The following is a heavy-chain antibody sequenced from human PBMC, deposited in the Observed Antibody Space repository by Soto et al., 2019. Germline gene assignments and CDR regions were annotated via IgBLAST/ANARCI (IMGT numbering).Heavy chain of an antibody. CDR3: AKDRGIIVKAGDAFDV. D-gene: IGHD3-16*02. J-gene: IGHJ3*01. Sequence: EVQMMESGGGLVQPGGSLRLSCASSGFTLSMSAVNWVRQAPGKGLEWVSYISDSGDRTYYADSVTGRFTISRDRSKNTVSLQMDSLRADDTAVYYCAKDRGIIVKAGDAFDVWGQGTKVTVSS. V-gene: IGHV3-23*01. CDR2: ISDSGDRT. CDR1: GFTLSMSA.